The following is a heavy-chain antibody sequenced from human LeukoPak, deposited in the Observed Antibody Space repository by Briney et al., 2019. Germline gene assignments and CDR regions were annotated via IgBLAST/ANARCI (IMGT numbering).Heavy chain of an antibody. CDR3: ARAAWGIAAAGPGSFDY. D-gene: IGHD6-13*01. CDR1: GFTFSSYS. Sequence: GGSLRLSCAASGFTFSSYSMNWVRQAPGKGLEWVSSISSSSSYIYYADSVKGRFTISRDNAKNSLYLQMNSLRAEDTAVYYCARAAWGIAAAGPGSFDYWGQGTLVTVSS. CDR2: ISSSSSYI. J-gene: IGHJ4*02. V-gene: IGHV3-21*04.